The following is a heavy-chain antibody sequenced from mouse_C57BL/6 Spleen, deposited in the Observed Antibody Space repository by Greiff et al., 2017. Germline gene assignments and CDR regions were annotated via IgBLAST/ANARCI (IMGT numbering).Heavy chain of an antibody. J-gene: IGHJ4*01. CDR3: ARHSNYDAMDY. CDR1: GYAFSSSW. Sequence: VKLQESGPELVKPGASVKISCKASGYAFSSSWMNWVKQRPGKGLEWIGRIYPGDGDTNYNGKFKGKATLTADKSSSTAYMQLSSLTSEDSAVYFCARHSNYDAMDYWGQGTSVTVSS. CDR2: IYPGDGDT. V-gene: IGHV1-82*01. D-gene: IGHD2-5*01.